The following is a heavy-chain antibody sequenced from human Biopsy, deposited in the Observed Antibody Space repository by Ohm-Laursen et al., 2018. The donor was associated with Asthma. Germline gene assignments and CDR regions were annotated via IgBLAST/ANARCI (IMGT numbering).Heavy chain of an antibody. CDR1: GFTFSSYG. V-gene: IGHV3-30*19. D-gene: IGHD1-26*01. J-gene: IGHJ4*02. CDR2: ISYDGSNK. CDR3: ARDAWELQKPYAYYFDY. Sequence: SLRLSCSASGFTFSSYGMHRVRQAPGKGLEWVAVISYDGSNKYYADSVKGRFTISRDNSKNTLYLQMNSLRAEDTAVYYCARDAWELQKPYAYYFDYWGQGTLDTVSS.